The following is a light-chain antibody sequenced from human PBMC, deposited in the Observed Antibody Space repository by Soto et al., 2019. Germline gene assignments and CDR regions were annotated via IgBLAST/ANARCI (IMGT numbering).Light chain of an antibody. CDR1: SSDVGGYNY. J-gene: IGLJ1*01. Sequence: QSALTQPPSASGSPGQSGTISCTGTSSDVGGYNYVSWYQHHLGKAPKLISDEVYKRPSGVPDRFSGSKSGHTSALTVSGLQSEDEADYYCSSYVGTNSYVCGPGTKVTVL. CDR3: SSYVGTNSYV. V-gene: IGLV2-8*01. CDR2: EVY.